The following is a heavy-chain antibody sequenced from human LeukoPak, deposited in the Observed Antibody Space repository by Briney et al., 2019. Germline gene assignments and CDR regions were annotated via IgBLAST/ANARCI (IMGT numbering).Heavy chain of an antibody. CDR3: ARDLYGYDSSGYYYVY. V-gene: IGHV3-48*02. CDR1: GFTFSSYS. J-gene: IGHJ4*02. Sequence: GGSLRLSCAASGFTFSSYSMNWVRQAPGKGLEWGSYISSSSSTIYYAASVKGRFTISRDNAKNSLYLQMNSLRDEDTAVYYCARDLYGYDSSGYYYVYWGQGTLVTVSS. CDR2: ISSSSSTI. D-gene: IGHD3-22*01.